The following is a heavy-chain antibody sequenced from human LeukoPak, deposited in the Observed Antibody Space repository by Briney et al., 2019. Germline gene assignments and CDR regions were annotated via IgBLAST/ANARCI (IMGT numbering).Heavy chain of an antibody. Sequence: ASVKVSCKASGYTFTSYDINWVRQATGQGLEWMGWMNPNSGNTGYAQKFQGRVTMTRNTSISTAYMELSSLRSEDTAVYYCARATHGYCSSTSCYLSGDSAVGFDPWGQGTLVTVSS. V-gene: IGHV1-8*01. J-gene: IGHJ5*02. CDR3: ARATHGYCSSTSCYLSGDSAVGFDP. D-gene: IGHD2-2*01. CDR2: MNPNSGNT. CDR1: GYTFTSYD.